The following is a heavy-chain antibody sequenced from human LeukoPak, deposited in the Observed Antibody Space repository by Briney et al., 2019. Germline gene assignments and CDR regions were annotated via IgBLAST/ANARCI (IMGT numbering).Heavy chain of an antibody. CDR1: GFTFSSYA. CDR2: ISGGGST. J-gene: IGHJ4*02. V-gene: IGHV3-23*01. D-gene: IGHD6-13*01. CDR3: AKDTGFTRPTSYSSSSYFDY. Sequence: PGGSLRLSCAASGFTFSSYAMSWVRQAPGKGLEWVSAISGGGSTYYADSVKGRFTISRDNSKNTLYLQMNSLRAEDTAVYYCAKDTGFTRPTSYSSSSYFDYWGQGTLVTVSS.